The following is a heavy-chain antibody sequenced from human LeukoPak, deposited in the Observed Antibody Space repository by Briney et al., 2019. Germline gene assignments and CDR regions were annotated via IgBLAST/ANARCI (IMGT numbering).Heavy chain of an antibody. CDR3: ASAVAGVPDH. J-gene: IGHJ4*02. CDR1: GFTFSSYW. CDR2: INSDGSST. D-gene: IGHD6-19*01. Sequence: GGSLRLSCAASGFTFSSYWMHWVRQAPGKGLVWVSRINSDGSSTSYADSVKGRFTISRDNAKNTLYLQMNRLRAAATAVYYCASAVAGVPDHWGQGTLVTVSS. V-gene: IGHV3-74*01.